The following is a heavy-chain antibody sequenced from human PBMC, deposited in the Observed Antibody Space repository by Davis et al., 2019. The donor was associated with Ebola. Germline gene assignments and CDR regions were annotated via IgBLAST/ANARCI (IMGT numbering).Heavy chain of an antibody. CDR2: IWYDGSNK. CDR1: GFTFSSYG. Sequence: GESLKISCAASGFTFSSYGMHWVRQAPGKGLEWVAVIWYDGSNKYYADSVKGRFTISRDNSKNTLYLQMNSLRAEDTAVYYCAAMHWLAFDYWGQGALVTVSS. J-gene: IGHJ4*02. D-gene: IGHD6-19*01. CDR3: AAMHWLAFDY. V-gene: IGHV3-33*01.